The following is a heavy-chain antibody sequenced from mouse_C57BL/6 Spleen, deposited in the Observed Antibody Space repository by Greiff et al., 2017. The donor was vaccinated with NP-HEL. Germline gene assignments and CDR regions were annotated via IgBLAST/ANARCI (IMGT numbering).Heavy chain of an antibody. V-gene: IGHV1-69*01. CDR1: GYTFTSYW. CDR3: ATGNYGSSYGYFDV. J-gene: IGHJ1*03. D-gene: IGHD1-1*01. CDR2: IDPSDSYT. Sequence: QVQLKQPGAELVMPGASVKLSCKASGYTFTSYWMHWVKQRPGQGLEWIGEIDPSDSYTNYNQKFKGKSTLTVDKSSSTAYMQLSSLTSEDSAVYYCATGNYGSSYGYFDVWGTGTTVTVSS.